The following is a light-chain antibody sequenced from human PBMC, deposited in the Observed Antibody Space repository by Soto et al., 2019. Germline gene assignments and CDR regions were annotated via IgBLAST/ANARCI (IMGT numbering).Light chain of an antibody. V-gene: IGLV1-40*01. CDR1: SSNIGAGYD. CDR3: QSYDSSLSDSGV. Sequence: QSVLTQPPSVSGAPGQRVIISCTGGSSNIGAGYDVHWYQQRPGTAPKLLIYGNNNRPSGVPDRFSGSKSGTSASLAITGLQAEDEADYYCQSYDSSLSDSGVFGGGTKLTVL. CDR2: GNN. J-gene: IGLJ2*01.